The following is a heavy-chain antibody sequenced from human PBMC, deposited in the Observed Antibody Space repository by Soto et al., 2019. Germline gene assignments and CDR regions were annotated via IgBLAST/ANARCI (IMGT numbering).Heavy chain of an antibody. V-gene: IGHV3-11*01. CDR3: TRDPRITDF. Sequence: QVRLVESGGGLVKPEGSLTLSCAASGFSLRDYYMTWIRQAPGKGLELLSYINSGGDVIKYVDSVKGRFTISRDNAKNSLYLHMNNLRAEDTAVYYCTRDPRITDFWGQGTLVTVSS. J-gene: IGHJ4*02. CDR1: GFSLRDYY. D-gene: IGHD3-16*01. CDR2: INSGGDVI.